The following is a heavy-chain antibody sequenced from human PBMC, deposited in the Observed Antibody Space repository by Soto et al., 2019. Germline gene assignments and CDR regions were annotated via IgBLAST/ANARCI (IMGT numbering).Heavy chain of an antibody. CDR2: ISYDGVNK. V-gene: IGHV3-30*18. J-gene: IGHJ4*02. D-gene: IGHD4-4*01. CDR1: GFTFSGYG. Sequence: QVHLVESGGGEVQPGRSLRLSCAASGFTFSGYGMHWVRQAPGKGLEWVAVISYDGVNKYYADSVKGRFTISRDNSKNTLNLQMNSLRAEDTAEYYGANEVMGRGYYSKRDYWGQGTLVTVSS. CDR3: ANEVMGRGYYSKRDY.